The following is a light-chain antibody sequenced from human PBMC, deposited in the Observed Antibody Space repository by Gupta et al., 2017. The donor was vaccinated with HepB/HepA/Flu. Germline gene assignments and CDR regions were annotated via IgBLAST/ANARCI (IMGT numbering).Light chain of an antibody. CDR1: ALPKQY. V-gene: IGLV3-25*03. J-gene: IGLJ3*02. Sequence: SDELTQPPSVSVSPGQPARMTCSGDALPKQYADWYQQKPGQAPVLVIYEDSERPSGIPGRFSGSSSGTTVTLTISGVQAEDEADYYCQSADSSGTYNWVFGGGTKLTVL. CDR3: QSADSSGTYNWV. CDR2: EDS.